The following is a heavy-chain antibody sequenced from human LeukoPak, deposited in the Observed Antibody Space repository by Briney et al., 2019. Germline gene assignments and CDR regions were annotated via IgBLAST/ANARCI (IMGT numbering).Heavy chain of an antibody. CDR1: GFTFNNYA. J-gene: IGHJ6*03. CDR3: AKNRGGTYKYYMDV. Sequence: SLRLSCAASGFTFNNYAMSWVRQAPGMGLEWLSYVSGSGGATYYAASVKGRFTISRDKSKNTVYLQMGSLRAEDTAVYYCAKNRGGTYKYYMDVWGNGTTVTVSS. CDR2: VSGSGGAT. V-gene: IGHV3-23*01. D-gene: IGHD1-1*01.